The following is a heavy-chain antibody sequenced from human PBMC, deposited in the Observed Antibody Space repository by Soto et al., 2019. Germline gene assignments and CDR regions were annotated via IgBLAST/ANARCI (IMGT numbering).Heavy chain of an antibody. CDR2: IYTSGST. D-gene: IGHD4-17*01. CDR3: ARDRLPDYGDYAYFDY. J-gene: IGHJ4*02. CDR1: GGSISSYY. Sequence: PSETLSLTCTVSGGSISSYYWSWIRQPAGKGLEWIGRIYTSGSTNYNSSLKSRVTMSVDTSKNQFSLKLSSVTAADTAVYYCARDRLPDYGDYAYFDYWGQGTLVTVSS. V-gene: IGHV4-4*07.